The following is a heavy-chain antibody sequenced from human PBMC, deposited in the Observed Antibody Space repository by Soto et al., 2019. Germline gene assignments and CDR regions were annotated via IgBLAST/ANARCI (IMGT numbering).Heavy chain of an antibody. CDR2: ISAYNGNT. D-gene: IGHD2-21*01. J-gene: IGHJ6*02. V-gene: IGHV1-18*01. CDR1: GYTFTSYG. CDR3: ARDHPPPMWSYYYYGMDV. Sequence: ASVKVSCKASGYTFTSYGISWVRQAPGQGLEWMGWISAYNGNTNYAQKLQGRVTMTTDTSTSTAYMELRSLRSDDTAVYYCARDHPPPMWSYYYYGMDVWGQGTTVTVSS.